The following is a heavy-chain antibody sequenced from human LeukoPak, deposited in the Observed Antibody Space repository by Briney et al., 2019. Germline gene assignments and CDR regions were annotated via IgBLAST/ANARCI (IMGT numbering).Heavy chain of an antibody. J-gene: IGHJ6*03. D-gene: IGHD6-13*01. Sequence: SETLSLTCTVSGGSISRFYWSWIRQPPGKGLEWIGYISSSGSTNYSPSLKNRVTISMDTSKSQFSLRLSSVTAADTAVYYCARDKSSSWGPYYYYMDVWGKGTTVTVSS. CDR2: ISSSGST. CDR1: GGSISRFY. CDR3: ARDKSSSWGPYYYYMDV. V-gene: IGHV4-59*01.